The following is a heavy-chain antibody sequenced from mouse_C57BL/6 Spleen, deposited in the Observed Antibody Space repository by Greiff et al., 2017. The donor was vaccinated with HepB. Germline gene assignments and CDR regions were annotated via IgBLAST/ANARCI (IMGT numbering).Heavy chain of an antibody. V-gene: IGHV7-3*01. CDR2: IRNKANGYTT. J-gene: IGHJ1*03. D-gene: IGHD1-2*01. Sequence: EVHLVESGGGLVQPGGSLSLSCAASGFTFTDYYMSWVRQPPGKALEWLGFIRNKANGYTTEYSASVKGRFTISRDNSQSILYLQMNALRAEDSATYYCARYEGLLRPSYWYFDVWGTGTTVTVSS. CDR1: GFTFTDYY. CDR3: ARYEGLLRPSYWYFDV.